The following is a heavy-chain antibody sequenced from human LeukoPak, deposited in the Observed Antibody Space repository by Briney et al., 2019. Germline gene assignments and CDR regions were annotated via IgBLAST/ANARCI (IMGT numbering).Heavy chain of an antibody. Sequence: PGGSLRLSCAASGFTFSDYYMSWIRQAPGKGLEWVSYISSSGSTIYYADSVKGRFTISRDNAKNLLYLQMNSLRAEDTAVYYCARLYDFWSGYYIYYFDYWGQGTLVTVSS. D-gene: IGHD3-3*01. CDR2: ISSSGSTI. V-gene: IGHV3-11*01. CDR3: ARLYDFWSGYYIYYFDY. J-gene: IGHJ4*02. CDR1: GFTFSDYY.